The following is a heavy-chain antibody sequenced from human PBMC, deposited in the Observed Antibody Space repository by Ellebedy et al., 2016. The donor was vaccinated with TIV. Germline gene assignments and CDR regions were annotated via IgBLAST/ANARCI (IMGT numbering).Heavy chain of an antibody. CDR3: ARVRRLTTLDS. Sequence: GSLRLXCGVSGDSISSDYWWTWVRQPPEKGLAWIGEIYHFGTTNYNPSLKSRVTISVDKSKNQFSLRLTSMTAADTALYYCARVRRLTTLDSWGQGTLVTVSS. CDR2: IYHFGTT. D-gene: IGHD1-14*01. J-gene: IGHJ4*02. V-gene: IGHV4-4*02. CDR1: GDSISSDYW.